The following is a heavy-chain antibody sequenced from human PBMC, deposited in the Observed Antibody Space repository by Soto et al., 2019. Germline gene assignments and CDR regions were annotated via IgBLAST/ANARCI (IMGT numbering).Heavy chain of an antibody. V-gene: IGHV3-74*01. D-gene: IGHD2-21*01. J-gene: IGHJ4*02. Sequence: GGSLRLSCAGSGFTFSSYWMYWVRQAPGKGLVWVSHTNSDGSDTSYADSVKGRFTISRDNSKNTLYLQMNSLRAEDTAVYYCAKGSNSLFDYWGQGTLVTVSS. CDR2: TNSDGSDT. CDR3: AKGSNSLFDY. CDR1: GFTFSSYW.